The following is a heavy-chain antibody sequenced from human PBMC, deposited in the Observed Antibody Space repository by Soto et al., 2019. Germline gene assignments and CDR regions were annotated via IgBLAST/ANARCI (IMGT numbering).Heavy chain of an antibody. CDR2: ISAYNGNT. V-gene: IGHV1-18*01. D-gene: IGHD4-4*01. J-gene: IGHJ4*02. CDR3: ARTPDYSDYFDY. Sequence: QVQLVQSGAEVKKTGASVKVSCKASGYTFTSYGITWVRQAPGQGLEWMGWISAYNGNTKYSQKIQGRVTMTTDTSTSTAYMELTSLRSDDTAVYYCARTPDYSDYFDYWGQGTLVTVSS. CDR1: GYTFTSYG.